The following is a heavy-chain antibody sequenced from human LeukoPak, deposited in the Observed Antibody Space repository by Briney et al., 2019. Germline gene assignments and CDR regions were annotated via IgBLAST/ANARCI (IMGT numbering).Heavy chain of an antibody. CDR2: ISWDGGST. CDR1: GFTFDDYT. D-gene: IGHD5-24*01. CDR3: AKDRGRWLQFDAFDI. V-gene: IGHV3-43*01. J-gene: IGHJ3*02. Sequence: PGGSLRLSCAASGFTFDDYTMHWVCQAPGTGLEWVSVISWDGGSTYYADSVKGRFTISRDNSKNSLYLQMNSLRTEDTALYYCAKDRGRWLQFDAFDIWGQGTMVTVSS.